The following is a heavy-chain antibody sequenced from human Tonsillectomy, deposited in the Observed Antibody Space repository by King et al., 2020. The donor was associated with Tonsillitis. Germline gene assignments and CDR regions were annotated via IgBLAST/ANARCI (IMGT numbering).Heavy chain of an antibody. J-gene: IGHJ5*02. D-gene: IGHD4-23*01. CDR3: AKALERGLYGGVDP. CDR2: ISYDGSNK. CDR1: GFTFSSYG. V-gene: IGHV3-30*18. Sequence: VQLVESGGGVVQPGRSLRLSCAASGFTFSSYGMHWVRQAPGKGLEWVALISYDGSNKYYADSVKGRFTISRDNSKNTLYLQINSLSAEDTAVYYCAKALERGLYGGVDPWGQGTLVTVSS.